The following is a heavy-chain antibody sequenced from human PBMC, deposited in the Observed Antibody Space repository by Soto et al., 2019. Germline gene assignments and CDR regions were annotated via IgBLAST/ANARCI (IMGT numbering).Heavy chain of an antibody. CDR3: AYDSSGSNWYFDL. V-gene: IGHV1-69*02. D-gene: IGHD3-22*01. CDR1: GGTFSSYT. CDR2: IIPILGIA. Sequence: QVQLVQSGAEVKKPGSSVKVSCKASGGTFSSYTISWVRQAPGQGLEWMGRIIPILGIANYAQKFQGRVTITADKSTSTAYMELSSLSSEDTAVYYCAYDSSGSNWYFDLWGRGTLVTVSS. J-gene: IGHJ2*01.